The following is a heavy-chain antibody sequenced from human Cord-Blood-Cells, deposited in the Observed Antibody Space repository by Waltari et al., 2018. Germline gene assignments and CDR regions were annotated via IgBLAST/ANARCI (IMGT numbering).Heavy chain of an antibody. CDR1: GYTFTSYG. CDR3: ARAGSGDIVVVVAATPGDY. D-gene: IGHD2-15*01. Sequence: QVQLVQSGAEVKKPGASVKVSCKASGYTFTSYGIRWVRQAPGQGLEWMGWISAYNGNTNYAQKLQGRVTMTTDTSTSTAYMELRSLRSDDTAVYYCARAGSGDIVVVVAATPGDYWGQGTLVTVSS. J-gene: IGHJ4*02. V-gene: IGHV1-18*01. CDR2: ISAYNGNT.